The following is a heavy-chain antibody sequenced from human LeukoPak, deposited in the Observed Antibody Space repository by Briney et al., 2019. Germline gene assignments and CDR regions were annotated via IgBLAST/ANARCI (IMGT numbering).Heavy chain of an antibody. V-gene: IGHV3-49*04. D-gene: IGHD1-26*01. CDR3: TRDRPGGSYGVLGY. CDR2: IRSKAYGGTT. CDR1: GFTFGDYA. Sequence: GGSLRLSCTASGFTFGDYAMSWVRQAPGKGLEWVGFIRSKAYGGTTEYAASVKGRFTISRDDSKSIAYLQMNSLETEDTAVYYCTRDRPGGSYGVLGYWGQGTLVTVSS. J-gene: IGHJ4*02.